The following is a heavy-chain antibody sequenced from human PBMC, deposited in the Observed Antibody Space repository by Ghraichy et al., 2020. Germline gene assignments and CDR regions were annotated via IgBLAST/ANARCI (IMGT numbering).Heavy chain of an antibody. CDR3: VKALYHDFSNGRGYFDY. J-gene: IGHJ4*02. CDR1: GFPFDDYA. V-gene: IGHV3-9*01. D-gene: IGHD3-3*01. CDR2: VSWNSGSI. Sequence: GGSLRLSCAASGFPFDDYAMHWVRQAPGKGLEWVSGVSWNSGSIGYADSVKGRFTISRDNAKNSLYLQMNSLRVEDTALYYCVKALYHDFSNGRGYFDYWGQGTLVTVSS.